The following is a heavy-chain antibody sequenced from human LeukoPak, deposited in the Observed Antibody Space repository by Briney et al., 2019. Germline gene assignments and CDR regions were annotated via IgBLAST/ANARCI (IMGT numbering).Heavy chain of an antibody. D-gene: IGHD2-15*01. Sequence: ASVKVSCKASGYTFTGYYVHWLRQAPGQGLEWMGWISGYNGNTIYAQKVKGRVTMTTDTSTSTAYMELTSLKSDDTALYYCARASYCSGGSCYSDYWGQGTLVTVSS. CDR3: ARASYCSGGSCYSDY. CDR2: ISGYNGNT. CDR1: GYTFTGYY. V-gene: IGHV1-18*04. J-gene: IGHJ4*02.